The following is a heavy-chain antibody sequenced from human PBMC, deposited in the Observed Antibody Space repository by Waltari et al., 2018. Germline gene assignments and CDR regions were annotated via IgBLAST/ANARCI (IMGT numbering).Heavy chain of an antibody. CDR2: IYYSGST. D-gene: IGHD1-26*01. V-gene: IGHV4-59*01. J-gene: IGHJ6*03. CDR1: GGSISSYY. CDR3: ARAGGEYYYYMDV. Sequence: QVQLQESGPGLVKPSETLSLTCTISGGSISSYYWSWIRQPPGKGLEWIGYIYYSGSTNYNPSLKSRVTISVDTSKNQFSLKLSSVTAADTAVYYCARAGGEYYYYMDVWGKGTTVIVSS.